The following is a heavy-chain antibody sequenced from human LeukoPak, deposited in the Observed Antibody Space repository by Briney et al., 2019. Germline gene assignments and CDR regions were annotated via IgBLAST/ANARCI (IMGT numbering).Heavy chain of an antibody. D-gene: IGHD1-1*01. CDR1: GGTFSSYA. CDR2: IIPIFGTA. CDR3: ARAMNLVGTYNWFDP. J-gene: IGHJ5*02. V-gene: IGHV1-69*13. Sequence: SVKVSCKASGGTFSSYAIIWVRQAPGQGLEWMGGIIPIFGTANYAQKFQGRVTITADESTSTAYTELSSLRSEDTAVYYCARAMNLVGTYNWFDPWGQGTLVTVSS.